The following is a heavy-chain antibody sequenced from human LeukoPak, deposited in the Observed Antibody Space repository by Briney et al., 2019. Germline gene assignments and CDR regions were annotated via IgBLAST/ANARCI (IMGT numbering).Heavy chain of an antibody. D-gene: IGHD3-22*01. V-gene: IGHV1-8*01. J-gene: IGHJ5*02. CDR2: MNPNSGNT. Sequence: ASVKVSCKASGYTFTSYDINWGRQATGQGLEWMGWMNPNSGNTGYAQKFQGRVTMTRNTSISTAYMELSSLRSEDTAVYYCARGRFGYDSSGYYSGFDPWGQGTLVTVSS. CDR3: ARGRFGYDSSGYYSGFDP. CDR1: GYTFTSYD.